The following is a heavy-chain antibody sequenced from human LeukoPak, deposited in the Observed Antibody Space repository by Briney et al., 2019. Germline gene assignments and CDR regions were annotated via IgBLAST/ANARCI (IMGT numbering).Heavy chain of an antibody. CDR3: ARMTTVTSFDY. CDR2: IYYSGSI. D-gene: IGHD4-17*01. CDR1: GGSISSDS. V-gene: IGHV4-59*01. Sequence: SETLSLTCTVSGGSISSDSWSWIRQPPGKGLEWIGNIYYSGSINDNPSLKSRVTISVDTSKNQFSLKLSSVTAADTAVYYCARMTTVTSFDYWGQATLVTVSS. J-gene: IGHJ4*02.